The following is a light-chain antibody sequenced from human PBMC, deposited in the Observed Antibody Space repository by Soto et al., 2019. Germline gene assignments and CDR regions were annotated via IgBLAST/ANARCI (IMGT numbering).Light chain of an antibody. Sequence: DIQMTQSPSSLSASVGDRVTITCRASQSISSYLNWYQQKPGKAPKLLIYAASSLQSGVPSRLSGSESGKVFTLPIRCLKPEVFATYYCKQSYRGGTFGQGT. V-gene: IGKV1-39*01. CDR2: AAS. J-gene: IGKJ1*01. CDR1: QSISSY. CDR3: KQSYRGGT.